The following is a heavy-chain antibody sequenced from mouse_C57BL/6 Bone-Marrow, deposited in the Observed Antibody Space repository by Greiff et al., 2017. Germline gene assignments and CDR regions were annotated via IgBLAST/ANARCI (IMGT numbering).Heavy chain of an antibody. CDR3: ARGPMITTR. Sequence: EVKLVESGGDLVKPGGSLKLSCAASGFTFSSYGMSWVRQTPDKRLEWVATISSGGSYTYYPDSVKGRFTISRDNAKNTLYLQMSSLKSEDTAMYYCARGPMITTRWGQGTSVTVSS. CDR2: ISSGGSYT. V-gene: IGHV5-6*01. D-gene: IGHD2-4*01. J-gene: IGHJ4*01. CDR1: GFTFSSYG.